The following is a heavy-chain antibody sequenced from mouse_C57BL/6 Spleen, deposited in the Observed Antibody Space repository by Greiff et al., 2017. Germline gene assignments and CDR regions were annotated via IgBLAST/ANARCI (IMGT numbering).Heavy chain of an antibody. D-gene: IGHD2-4*01. CDR2: IDPCDSGT. CDR3: ARCVYYDYFDF. J-gene: IGHJ2*01. Sequence: QVQLQQPGAELVRPGSSVKLSCKASGYTFTSYWLHWVKQRPIQGLEWIGNIDPCDSGTHYNQQFKDKATLTVDKSSSTASRQHSILTSEDSAVLYYARCVYYDYFDFWGTGTTRTVAS. CDR1: GYTFTSYW. V-gene: IGHV1-52*01.